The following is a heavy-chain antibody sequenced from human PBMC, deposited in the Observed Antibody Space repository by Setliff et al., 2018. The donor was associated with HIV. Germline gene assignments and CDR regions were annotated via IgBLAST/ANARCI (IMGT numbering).Heavy chain of an antibody. D-gene: IGHD1-26*01. Sequence: GGSLRLSCAASGFTFLYGMSWVRQAPGKGLEWVSIISGSGDRTHYADSVKGRFTISRDNSKNALYLQMNSLRAEDTAIYYCAKGASGSYYPFDYWGQGAPVTVSS. CDR2: ISGSGDRT. CDR3: AKGASGSYYPFDY. J-gene: IGHJ4*02. CDR1: GFTFLYG. V-gene: IGHV3-23*01.